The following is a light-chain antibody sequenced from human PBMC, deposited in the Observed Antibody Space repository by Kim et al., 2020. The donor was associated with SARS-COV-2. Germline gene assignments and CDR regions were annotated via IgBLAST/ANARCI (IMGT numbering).Light chain of an antibody. V-gene: IGLV3-19*01. CDR1: SLRSYY. CDR2: GKN. CDR3: NCRDSSGNNWV. J-gene: IGLJ3*02. Sequence: SSELTQDPAVSVALGQTVRITCQGDSLRSYYASWYQQKPGQAPVLVIYGKNNPPSGIPDRFSASSSGTTASLTTIGAQAEDEADYYCNCRDSSGNNWVFGGGTKVTVL.